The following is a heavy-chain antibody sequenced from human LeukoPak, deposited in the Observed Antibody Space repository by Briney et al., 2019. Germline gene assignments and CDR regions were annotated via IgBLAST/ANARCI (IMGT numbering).Heavy chain of an antibody. J-gene: IGHJ4*02. Sequence: GGSLRLSCAASGFTFTDYTINWVRLAPGKGLEWVSSISTSSNIYYADSVKGRFTVSRDNAKNSVYLQTNSLRAEDTAVYYCARDRSYVGFDYWGQGTLVTVSS. CDR3: ARDRSYVGFDY. D-gene: IGHD4-23*01. V-gene: IGHV3-69-1*01. CDR1: GFTFTDYT. CDR2: ISTSSNI.